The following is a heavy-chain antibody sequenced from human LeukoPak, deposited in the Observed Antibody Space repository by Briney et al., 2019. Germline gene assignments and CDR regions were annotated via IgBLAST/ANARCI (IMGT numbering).Heavy chain of an antibody. CDR1: GGSISSYY. V-gene: IGHV4-59*01. Sequence: SETLSLTCTVSGGSISSYYWSWIRQPPGKGLEWIGYIDFSGSANYNPSLKSRVTISVDTSKNQFSLKLSSVTAADTAVYFCARAVLDTATGFDAFDIWGQGTMVTVSS. CDR3: ARAVLDTATGFDAFDI. D-gene: IGHD5-18*01. CDR2: IDFSGSA. J-gene: IGHJ3*02.